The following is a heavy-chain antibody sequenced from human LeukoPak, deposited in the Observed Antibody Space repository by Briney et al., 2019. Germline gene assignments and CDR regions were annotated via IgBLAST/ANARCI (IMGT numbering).Heavy chain of an antibody. CDR2: IKKTGSET. J-gene: IGHJ4*02. CDR3: AREDGYCSGGNCYSYFDS. V-gene: IGHV3-7*01. CDR1: GFTFSDYV. D-gene: IGHD2-15*01. Sequence: GGSLRLSCAASGFTFSDYVMHWVRQAPGKGLEWVAYIKKTGSETYYVDSVKGRFTITRDNARNSLFLQMNSLRAEDTAVYYCAREDGYCSGGNCYSYFDSWGQGILVTVSS.